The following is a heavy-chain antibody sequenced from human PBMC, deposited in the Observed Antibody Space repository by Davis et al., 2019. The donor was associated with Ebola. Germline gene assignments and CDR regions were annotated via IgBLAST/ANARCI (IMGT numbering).Heavy chain of an antibody. J-gene: IGHJ4*02. D-gene: IGHD3-10*01. CDR3: ARDRKPMVRGDYFDY. CDR1: GYTFTSYY. Sequence: ASVKVSCKASGYTFTSYYMHWVRQAPGQGLEWMGIINPSGGSTSYAQKFQGRVTMTRDTSMSTVYMELSSLRSEDTAVYYCARDRKPMVRGDYFDYWGQGTLVTVSS. V-gene: IGHV1-46*03. CDR2: INPSGGST.